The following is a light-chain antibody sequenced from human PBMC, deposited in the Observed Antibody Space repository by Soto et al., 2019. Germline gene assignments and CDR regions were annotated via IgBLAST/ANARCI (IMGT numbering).Light chain of an antibody. CDR2: ANS. Sequence: QSVLTQPPSVSGAPGQGVTISCTGSSFNIGANYDVHWYQHLPGTGPKLLIYANSFRPSGVPDRVSASKSGSSASLAITGLQAEDEADYYCSSYTSSSTLYVFGTGTKVTVL. V-gene: IGLV1-40*01. J-gene: IGLJ1*01. CDR1: SFNIGANYD. CDR3: SSYTSSSTLYV.